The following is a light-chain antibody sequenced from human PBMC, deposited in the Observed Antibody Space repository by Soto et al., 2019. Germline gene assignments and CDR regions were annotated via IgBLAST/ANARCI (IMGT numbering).Light chain of an antibody. CDR2: TAS. CDR1: QNVGSS. Sequence: IVLTQSPVALSVSPGERATLSCRASQNVGSSLAWYQQKPGQPPRLLIKTASTRATGVPARFSGSGSGTEFTLTISSLQSEDFAVYYCQQYKNLYTFGQGTKLEIK. V-gene: IGKV3-15*01. CDR3: QQYKNLYT. J-gene: IGKJ2*01.